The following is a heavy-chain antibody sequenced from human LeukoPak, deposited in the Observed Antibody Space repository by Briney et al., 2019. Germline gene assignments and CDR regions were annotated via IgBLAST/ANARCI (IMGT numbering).Heavy chain of an antibody. CDR2: ISGSGGST. CDR1: GFTFSSYA. J-gene: IGHJ4*02. CDR3: AKGGDTVTTWYY. Sequence: GSLRLSCSASGFTFSSYAMGWVRQAPGKGLEWVSAISGSGGSTYYADSVKGRFTISRDNSKNTLYLQMNSLRAEDTAVYYCAKGGDTVTTWYYWGQGTLVTVSS. V-gene: IGHV3-23*01. D-gene: IGHD4-17*01.